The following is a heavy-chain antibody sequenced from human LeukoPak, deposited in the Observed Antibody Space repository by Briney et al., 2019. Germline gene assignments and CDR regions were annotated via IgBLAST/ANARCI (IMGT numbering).Heavy chain of an antibody. CDR1: GYTFTSYD. CDR3: ARGRKAWIVGGSWFDP. V-gene: IGHV1-8*01. CDR2: MNPNSGNT. Sequence: ASVKVSCKASGYTFTSYDINWVRQATGQGLEWMGWMNPNSGNTGYAQKFQGRVTMTRNTSINTAYMELSSLRSEDTAVYYCARGRKAWIVGGSWFDPWGQGTLVTVSS. D-gene: IGHD3-22*01. J-gene: IGHJ5*02.